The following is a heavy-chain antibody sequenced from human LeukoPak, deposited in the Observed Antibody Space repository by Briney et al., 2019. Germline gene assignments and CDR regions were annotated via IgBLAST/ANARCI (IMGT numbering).Heavy chain of an antibody. J-gene: IGHJ4*02. V-gene: IGHV3-23*01. D-gene: IGHD2-15*01. CDR3: AKKIIGYCSSGRCHFDY. CDR1: GFTFNSCA. CDR2: ISGGGETT. Sequence: GGSLRLSCEASGFTFNSCAMSWVRQAPGKGLEWVSGISGGGETTFYADSVKGRFTISRDNVKNTLYLQLHSLSAEDTAVYYCAKKIIGYCSSGRCHFDYWGQGTLVTVSS.